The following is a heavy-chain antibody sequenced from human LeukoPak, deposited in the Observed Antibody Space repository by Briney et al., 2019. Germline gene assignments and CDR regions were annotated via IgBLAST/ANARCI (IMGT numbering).Heavy chain of an antibody. V-gene: IGHV3-33*01. CDR2: IWSDGTNR. J-gene: IGHJ4*01. CDR3: ARDAPKGLDYSNSLKY. CDR1: GFIFSLYG. D-gene: IGHD4-11*01. Sequence: GGSLRLSCAASGFIFSLYGIHWVRQAPGKGLEWVAVIWSDGTNRFYADSVKGRFTISRDNSQNTVSLEMSSLRVDDTAIYYCARDAPKGLDYSNSLKYWGHGTLVTVSS.